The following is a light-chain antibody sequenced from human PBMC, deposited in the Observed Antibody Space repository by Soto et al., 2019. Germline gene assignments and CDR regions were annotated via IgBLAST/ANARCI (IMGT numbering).Light chain of an antibody. CDR3: QQYGSSPRT. CDR1: QSVRSRY. J-gene: IGKJ1*01. V-gene: IGKV3-20*01. CDR2: GAS. Sequence: ENVLTQSPGTVSLSPGERATLSCRASQSVRSRYLAWYQQKPGQAPRLLIYGASSRATGIPDRFSGSGSGTDFTLTVSRLEPEDFAVYYCQQYGSSPRTFGQGTKVEI.